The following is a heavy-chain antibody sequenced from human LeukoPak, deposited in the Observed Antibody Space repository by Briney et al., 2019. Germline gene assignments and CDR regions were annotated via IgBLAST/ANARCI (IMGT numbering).Heavy chain of an antibody. CDR2: IFYSGST. D-gene: IGHD6-13*01. J-gene: IGHJ3*02. CDR3: AKSNGYGLADI. Sequence: MSSETLSLTCTVSGGSISTSNYYWGWIRQPPGKGVEWIGNIFYSGSTYYSPSLRSRVTISLDTSRNQFSLKLNSVTAADTAVYYCAKSNGYGLADIWGQGTMVTVSS. CDR1: GGSISTSNYY. V-gene: IGHV4-39*07.